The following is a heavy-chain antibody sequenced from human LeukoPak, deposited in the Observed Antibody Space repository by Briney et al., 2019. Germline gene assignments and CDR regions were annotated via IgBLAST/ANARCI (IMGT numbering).Heavy chain of an antibody. J-gene: IGHJ5*02. CDR3: ARIRFLEWLSNWFDP. Sequence: SETLSLTCAVYGGSFSGYYWSWIRQPPGKGLEWIGEINHSGSTNYNPSLKSRVTISVDKSKNQFSLKLSSVTAADTAVYYCARIRFLEWLSNWFDPWGQGTLVTVSS. D-gene: IGHD3-3*01. CDR1: GGSFSGYY. CDR2: INHSGST. V-gene: IGHV4-34*01.